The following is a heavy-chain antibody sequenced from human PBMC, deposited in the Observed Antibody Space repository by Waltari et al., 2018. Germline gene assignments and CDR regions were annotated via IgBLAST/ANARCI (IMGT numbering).Heavy chain of an antibody. CDR1: GFTFSSYA. CDR3: AKSGSTVTWYFDL. D-gene: IGHD4-4*01. J-gene: IGHJ2*01. CDR2: MVASGGNT. V-gene: IGHV3-23*01. Sequence: EAQLLESGGGLVQPGGSLRLSCAASGFTFSSYAMSWVRQAPGKGPEWVSAMVASGGNTYYGDSVKGRFTISRDNSKNTLYLHMNSLRVEDTAVYYCAKSGSTVTWYFDLWGRGTLVTVSS.